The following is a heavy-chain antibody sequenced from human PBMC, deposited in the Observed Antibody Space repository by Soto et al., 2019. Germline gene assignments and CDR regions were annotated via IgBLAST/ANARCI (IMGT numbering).Heavy chain of an antibody. CDR1: GYTFTSYY. CDR3: ASSGWDTGYFQH. V-gene: IGHV1-46*03. CDR2: INPSGGST. J-gene: IGHJ1*01. D-gene: IGHD6-19*01. Sequence: ASVKVSCKASGYTFTSYYMHWVRQAPVQGLEWMGIINPSGGSTSYAQKFQGRVTMTRDTSTSTVYMELSSLRSEDTAVYYCASSGWDTGYFQHWGQGTLVTVSS.